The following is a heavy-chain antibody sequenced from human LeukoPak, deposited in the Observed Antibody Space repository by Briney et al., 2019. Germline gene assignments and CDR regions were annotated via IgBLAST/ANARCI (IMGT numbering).Heavy chain of an antibody. D-gene: IGHD3-3*01. V-gene: IGHV3-74*01. J-gene: IGHJ3*02. Sequence: PGGSLRLSCAASEFTFSSYWMHWVRQAPGKGLVWVSRINSDGSGTTYADSVKGRFTISRDNAKNTLYLQMNSLRAEDTAVYYCARDRAVRFLEWLSDAFDIWGQGTMVTVSS. CDR3: ARDRAVRFLEWLSDAFDI. CDR2: INSDGSGT. CDR1: EFTFSSYW.